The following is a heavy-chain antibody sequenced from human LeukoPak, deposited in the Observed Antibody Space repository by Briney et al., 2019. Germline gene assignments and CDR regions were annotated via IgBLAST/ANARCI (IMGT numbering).Heavy chain of an antibody. V-gene: IGHV4-59*01. D-gene: IGHD3-22*01. J-gene: IGHJ2*01. Sequence: SETLSLTCTVSGGSISSYYWSWIRQPPGKGLEWIGYIHNSGSTDYSPSLRNRVTISVDTSKNQFSLRLSSVTAADTAVYYCARTYYYESSGYYYEYWYFDLWGRGTLVTVSS. CDR2: IHNSGST. CDR1: GGSISSYY. CDR3: ARTYYYESSGYYYEYWYFDL.